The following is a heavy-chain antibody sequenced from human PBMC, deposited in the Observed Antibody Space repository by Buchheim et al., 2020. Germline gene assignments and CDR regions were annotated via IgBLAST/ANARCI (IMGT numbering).Heavy chain of an antibody. Sequence: EVQLVESGGGLVQPGGSLRLSCAASGFTFSSYSMNWVRQAPGKGLEWVSYISTSSSTIYYADSVKGRFTISRDNAKNSLYLQMNSLRDEDTAVYSCARCGGSTTVTTSCFHYGMDVWGQGTT. D-gene: IGHD4-11*01. J-gene: IGHJ6*02. CDR3: ARCGGSTTVTTSCFHYGMDV. CDR1: GFTFSSYS. CDR2: ISTSSSTI. V-gene: IGHV3-48*02.